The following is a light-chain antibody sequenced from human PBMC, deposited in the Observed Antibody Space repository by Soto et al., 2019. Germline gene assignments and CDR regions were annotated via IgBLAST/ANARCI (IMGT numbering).Light chain of an antibody. CDR1: SSDVGGYNY. CDR2: EVS. CDR3: SSYTSSNTLYV. V-gene: IGLV2-14*01. J-gene: IGLJ1*01. Sequence: QSALTQPASVSGSPGQSITISCTGTSSDVGGYNYVSWYQQHPGKAPKLMIYEVSNRPSGVSNRFSGSKSGNTASLTISGLQAEDEADYYCSSYTSSNTLYVFATGTKVTV.